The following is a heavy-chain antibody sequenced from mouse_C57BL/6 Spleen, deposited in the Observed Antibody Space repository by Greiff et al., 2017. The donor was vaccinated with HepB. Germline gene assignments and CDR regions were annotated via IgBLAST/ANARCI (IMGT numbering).Heavy chain of an antibody. CDR2: ISYDGSN. Sequence: ESGPGLVKPSQSLSLTCSVTGYSITSGYYWNWIRQFPGNKLEWMGYISYDGSNNYNPSLKNRISITRDTSKNQFFLKLNSVTTEDTATYYCARDNSGKDYFDYWGQGTTLTVSS. CDR1: GYSITSGYY. D-gene: IGHD4-1*01. CDR3: ARDNSGKDYFDY. J-gene: IGHJ2*01. V-gene: IGHV3-6*01.